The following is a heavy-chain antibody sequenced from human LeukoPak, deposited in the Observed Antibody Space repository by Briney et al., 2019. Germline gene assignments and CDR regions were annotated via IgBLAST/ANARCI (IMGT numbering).Heavy chain of an antibody. V-gene: IGHV3-43*02. CDR2: ISGDGGST. D-gene: IGHD3-9*01. CDR1: GFTFDDYA. CDR3: AKDTPGFYDILTGEDAFDI. Sequence: GGSLRLSCAASGFTFDDYAMHWVRQAPGKGLEWVSLISGDGGSTYYADSVKGRFTISRDNNKNSLYLQMNSLRTEDTALYYCAKDTPGFYDILTGEDAFDIWGQGTMVTVSS. J-gene: IGHJ3*02.